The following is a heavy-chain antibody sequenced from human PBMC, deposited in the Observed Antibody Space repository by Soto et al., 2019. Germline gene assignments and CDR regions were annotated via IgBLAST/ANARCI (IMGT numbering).Heavy chain of an antibody. V-gene: IGHV3-48*01. D-gene: IGHD4-17*01. CDR3: ARDHTTVTKSYWYFDL. CDR2: ISSISSTI. CDR1: GFTFSSYS. Sequence: GGSLRLSCAASGFTFSSYSMNWVRQAPGKGQEWVSYISSISSTIYYADSVKGRFTISRDNAKNSLNLKMSSLTAEDTAVYYCARDHTTVTKSYWYFDLWGRGTLVTVSS. J-gene: IGHJ2*01.